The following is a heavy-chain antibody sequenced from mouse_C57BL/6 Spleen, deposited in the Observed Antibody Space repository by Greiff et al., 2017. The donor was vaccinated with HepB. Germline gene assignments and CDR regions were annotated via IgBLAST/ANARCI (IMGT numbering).Heavy chain of an antibody. J-gene: IGHJ2*01. D-gene: IGHD2-3*01. CDR1: GYTFTDYE. CDR2: IDPETGGT. Sequence: VQLQQSGAELVRPGASVTLSCKASGYTFTDYEMHWVKQTPVHGLEWIGAIDPETGGTAYNQKFKGKAILTADKSSSTAYMELRSLTSEDSAVYYCTRSGYYACDYWGQGTTLTVSS. CDR3: TRSGYYACDY. V-gene: IGHV1-15*01.